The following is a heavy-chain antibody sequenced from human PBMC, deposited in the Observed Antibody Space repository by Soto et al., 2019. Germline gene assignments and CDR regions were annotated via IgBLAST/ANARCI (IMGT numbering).Heavy chain of an antibody. D-gene: IGHD3-10*01. Sequence: GGSLRLSCAASGFTFSSYAMSWVRQAPGKGLEWVSAISGSGGSTYYADSVKGRFTISRDNSKNTLYLQMNSLRAEDTAVYYCAKFFRRGPLMEGYFDYWGQGTLVTVSS. CDR3: AKFFRRGPLMEGYFDY. CDR2: ISGSGGST. V-gene: IGHV3-23*01. J-gene: IGHJ4*02. CDR1: GFTFSSYA.